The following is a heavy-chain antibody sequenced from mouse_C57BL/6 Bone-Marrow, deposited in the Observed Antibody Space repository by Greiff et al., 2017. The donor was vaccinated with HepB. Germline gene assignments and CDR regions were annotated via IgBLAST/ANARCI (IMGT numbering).Heavy chain of an antibody. J-gene: IGHJ3*01. CDR2: ISDGGSYT. D-gene: IGHD1-3*01. CDR1: GFTFSSYA. V-gene: IGHV5-4*01. Sequence: EVQVVESGGGLVKPGGSLKLSCAASGFTFSSYAMSWVRQTPEKRLEWVATISDGGSYTYYPDNVKGRFTISRDNAKNNLYLQMSHLKSEDTAMYYCARKWSGAWFAYWGQGTLVTVSA. CDR3: ARKWSGAWFAY.